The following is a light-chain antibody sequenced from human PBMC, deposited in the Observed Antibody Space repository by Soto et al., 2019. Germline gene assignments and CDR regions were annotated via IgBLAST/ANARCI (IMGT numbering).Light chain of an antibody. J-gene: IGKJ2*01. V-gene: IGKV3-11*01. CDR2: DAS. CDR3: QQRSDWHRK. Sequence: EIVLTQSPATLSLSPGERATLSCRASQSIYSYLAWYQQKPGQAPRLLIHDASIRATGVPARFSASGSGKDFSLSTRGPEAEDCADYYCQQRSDWHRKFGRGTKLEIK. CDR1: QSIYSY.